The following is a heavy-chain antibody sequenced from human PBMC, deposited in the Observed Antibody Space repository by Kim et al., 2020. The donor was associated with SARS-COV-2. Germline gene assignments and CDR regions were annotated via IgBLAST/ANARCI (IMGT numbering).Heavy chain of an antibody. CDR3: TRDRAIDY. V-gene: IGHV3-30*03. J-gene: IGHJ4*02. Sequence: GGSLRLSCATSGFSFTNYGMHWFHQAPGKGLEWVAVMSYDGSNINYADSVKGRFTISRDNSKNTLYLQMNSLRAEDTAIYYCTRDRAIDYWGQGTLVTVSS. CDR1: GFSFTNYG. CDR2: MSYDGSNI.